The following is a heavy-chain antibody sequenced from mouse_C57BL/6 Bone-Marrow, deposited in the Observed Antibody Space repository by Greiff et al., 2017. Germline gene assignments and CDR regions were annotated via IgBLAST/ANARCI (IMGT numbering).Heavy chain of an antibody. D-gene: IGHD1-1*01. Sequence: EVKLQESGPGLVKPSQSLSLTCSVTGYSITSGYYWNWIRQFPGNKLEWMGYISYDGSNNYNPSLKNRISITRDTSKNQFFLKLNSVTTEDTATYYCAREGEFITTVVADYWGQGTTLTGSS. J-gene: IGHJ2*01. CDR3: AREGEFITTVVADY. CDR1: GYSITSGYY. V-gene: IGHV3-6*01. CDR2: ISYDGSN.